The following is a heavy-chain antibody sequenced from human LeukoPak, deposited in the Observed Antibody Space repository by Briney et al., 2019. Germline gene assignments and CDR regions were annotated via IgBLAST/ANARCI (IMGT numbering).Heavy chain of an antibody. D-gene: IGHD6-13*01. CDR1: GFSFGDYA. Sequence: GGSLRLSCTASGFSFGDYAMSWVRQAPGKGLEWLGFIRSKLYGGTTQYAASVKGRFTISRDDSKSIAYLQMNSLKTEDTAVYYCTRLFSESSSWALDYWGQGSLVTVSS. V-gene: IGHV3-49*04. CDR3: TRLFSESSSWALDY. J-gene: IGHJ4*02. CDR2: IRSKLYGGTT.